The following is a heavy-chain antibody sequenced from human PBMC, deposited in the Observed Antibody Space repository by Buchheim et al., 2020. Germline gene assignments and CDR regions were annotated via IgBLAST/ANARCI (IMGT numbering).Heavy chain of an antibody. J-gene: IGHJ4*02. CDR2: INHSGST. CDR1: GGSFSGYY. CDR3: ARGPYYYDSSGYYSRLFDY. Sequence: QVQLQQWGAGLLKPSETLSLTCAVYGGSFSGYYWSWIRQPPGKGLEWIGEINHSGSTNYNPSLKSRVTISVDTSKNQFSLKLSSVTAADTAVYYCARGPYYYDSSGYYSRLFDYWGQGTL. D-gene: IGHD3-22*01. V-gene: IGHV4-34*01.